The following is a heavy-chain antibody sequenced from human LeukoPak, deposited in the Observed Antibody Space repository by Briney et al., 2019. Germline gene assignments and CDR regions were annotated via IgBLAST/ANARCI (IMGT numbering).Heavy chain of an antibody. V-gene: IGHV4-34*01. CDR2: INHSGST. CDR1: GGSFSGYY. D-gene: IGHD3-3*01. J-gene: IGHJ4*02. CDR3: ARMEKHYFDY. Sequence: PSETLSLTCAVYGGSFSGYYWSWIRQPPGKGLEWIGEINHSGSTNYNPSLKSRVTISVDTSKNQFSLKLSSVTAADTAVYYCARMEKHYFDYWGQGTLVAVSS.